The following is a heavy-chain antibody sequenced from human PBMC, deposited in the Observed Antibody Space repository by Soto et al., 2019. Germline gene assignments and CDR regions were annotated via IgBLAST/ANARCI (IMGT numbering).Heavy chain of an antibody. CDR2: ISGSGGST. CDR1: GCTFSSFA. Sequence: TGGSLRLSCAASGCTFSSFAMSWVRQAPRKGLEWVSAISGSGGSTHYADSVKGRFTISRDNSKNTLYLQMNSLRAEDTAVYYCAKEGELTYYDFWSGPRPPIDSWGQGTLVTVSS. D-gene: IGHD3-3*01. J-gene: IGHJ4*02. CDR3: AKEGELTYYDFWSGPRPPIDS. V-gene: IGHV3-23*01.